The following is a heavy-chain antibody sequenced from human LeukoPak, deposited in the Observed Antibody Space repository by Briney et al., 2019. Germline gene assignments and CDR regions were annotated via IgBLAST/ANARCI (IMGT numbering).Heavy chain of an antibody. Sequence: GVFLRLSCAASGFTFSSYWMSWVRQAPGKGLEWVANIKQDGSAKYYVDTVKGPFTISRDNAKNSLNLKMNSPRAEDTAVYYCARGGWDMIVLDFDYWGQGTLVTVSS. D-gene: IGHD3-22*01. CDR3: ARGGWDMIVLDFDY. V-gene: IGHV3-7*03. CDR1: GFTFSSYW. J-gene: IGHJ4*02. CDR2: IKQDGSAK.